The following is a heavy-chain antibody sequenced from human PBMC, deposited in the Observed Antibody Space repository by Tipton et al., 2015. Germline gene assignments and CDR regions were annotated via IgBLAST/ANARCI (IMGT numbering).Heavy chain of an antibody. CDR2: ISHSGNT. D-gene: IGHD6-6*01. CDR3: ATGRSIAARPFDY. J-gene: IGHJ4*02. Sequence: TLSLTCTVSGGSFSDYYWVWIRQPPGKGLEWIGTISHSGNTFYNPSLKSRVTISADTSKNQFSLRLSSVTAADTAVYYCATGRSIAARPFDYWGQGTLVTVSS. V-gene: IGHV4-38-2*02. CDR1: GGSFSDYY.